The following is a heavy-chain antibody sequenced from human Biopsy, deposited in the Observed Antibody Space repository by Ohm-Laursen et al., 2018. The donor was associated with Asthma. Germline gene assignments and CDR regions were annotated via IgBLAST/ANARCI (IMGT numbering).Heavy chain of an antibody. CDR3: ARGPAWQQLDN. CDR1: GFVFSQCG. CDR2: INSDGSST. V-gene: IGHV3-74*01. D-gene: IGHD6-13*01. J-gene: IGHJ4*02. Sequence: GSLRLSCTASGFVFSQCGMHWVRQAPGKGLVWVSRINSDGSSTSYADSVKGRFTISRDNAKNTLYLEMNSLRAEDTAVYYCARGPAWQQLDNWGQGTLVTVSS.